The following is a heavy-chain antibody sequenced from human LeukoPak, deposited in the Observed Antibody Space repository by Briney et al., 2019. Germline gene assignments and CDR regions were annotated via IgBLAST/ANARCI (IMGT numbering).Heavy chain of an antibody. CDR2: ISGSGGST. D-gene: IGHD1-26*01. Sequence: GGSLRLSCAASGFTFSSYAMSWVRQAPGKGLEWVSAISGSGGSTYYADSVKGRFTISRDNSKNTLYPQMNSLRAEDTAVYYCAKDSKGATINWFDPWGQGTLVTVSS. CDR3: AKDSKGATINWFDP. J-gene: IGHJ5*02. V-gene: IGHV3-23*01. CDR1: GFTFSSYA.